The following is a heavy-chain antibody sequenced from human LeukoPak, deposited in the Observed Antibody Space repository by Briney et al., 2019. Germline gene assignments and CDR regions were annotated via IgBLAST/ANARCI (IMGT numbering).Heavy chain of an antibody. Sequence: ASVKVSCKASGYTFTTYGINWVRQAPGQGPEWMGWISTYDGGTNYAQKFRDRVTMVRDTSTSTAYMELRSLRSDDTAVYYCARDQPRRGPGNHDYWGQGTLVTVSS. J-gene: IGHJ4*02. CDR1: GYTFTTYG. D-gene: IGHD1-26*01. CDR2: ISTYDGGT. V-gene: IGHV1-18*01. CDR3: ARDQPRRGPGNHDY.